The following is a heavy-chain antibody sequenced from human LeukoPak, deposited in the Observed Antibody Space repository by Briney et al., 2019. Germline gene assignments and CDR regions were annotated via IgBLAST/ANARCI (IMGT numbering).Heavy chain of an antibody. J-gene: IGHJ6*03. D-gene: IGHD3-22*01. Sequence: ASVKVSCKASGYTFTGYYMHWVRQAPGQGLEWMGWINPNSGGTNYAQKFQGRVTMTRDTSISTAYMELSRLRSDDTAVYYCARTYYYDSSGPSMDVWGKGTTVTVSS. V-gene: IGHV1-2*02. CDR3: ARTYYYDSSGPSMDV. CDR2: INPNSGGT. CDR1: GYTFTGYY.